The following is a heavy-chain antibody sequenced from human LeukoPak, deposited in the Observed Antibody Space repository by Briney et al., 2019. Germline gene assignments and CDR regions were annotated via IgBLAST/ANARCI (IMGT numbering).Heavy chain of an antibody. CDR2: ISGSGGST. Sequence: PGGSLRLSCAASGLTFSDYAMSWVRQAPGKGLEWVSAISGSGGSTYYAASVKGRFTISRDNSKNTLYLQMNSLRAEDTAVYYCAKRPYGSGSYYVASYFDYWGQGTLVTVSS. CDR3: AKRPYGSGSYYVASYFDY. CDR1: GLTFSDYA. V-gene: IGHV3-23*01. D-gene: IGHD3-10*01. J-gene: IGHJ4*02.